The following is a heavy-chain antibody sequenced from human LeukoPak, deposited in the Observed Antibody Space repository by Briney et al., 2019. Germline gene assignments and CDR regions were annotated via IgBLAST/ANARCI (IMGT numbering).Heavy chain of an antibody. CDR3: VKDNEYYYETGGDFRSDAYRYYSYYMDV. J-gene: IGHJ6*03. CDR1: GFTFSSYA. Sequence: GGSLRLSCAASGFTFSSYAMNWVRQAPGRGPEWVSGINGNGGGTYYADSVKGRFTISRDNSKNTLYLQMNSLRAEGTAVYYCVKDNEYYYETGGDFRSDAYRYYSYYMDVWGQGTAVTVSS. CDR2: INGNGGGT. V-gene: IGHV3-23*01. D-gene: IGHD3-22*01.